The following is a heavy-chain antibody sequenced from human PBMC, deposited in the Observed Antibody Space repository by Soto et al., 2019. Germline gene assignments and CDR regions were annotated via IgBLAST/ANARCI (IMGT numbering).Heavy chain of an antibody. CDR3: ARKGTIFGVVIGYFGY. D-gene: IGHD3-3*01. CDR1: SGSIRSSNW. Sequence: QVQLQESGPGLVKPSGTLSLTCAVSSGSIRSSNWRSRVRQPPGKGQEAIGEIYHSGSTNYNPSHKRRVTISVDKTKNQYSRKPSSVTAADTSVYYCARKGTIFGVVIGYFGYWGQGTLVTVSS. V-gene: IGHV4-4*02. J-gene: IGHJ4*02. CDR2: IYHSGST.